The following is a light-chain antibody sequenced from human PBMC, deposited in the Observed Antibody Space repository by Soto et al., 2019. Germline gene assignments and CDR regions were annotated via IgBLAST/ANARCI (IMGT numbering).Light chain of an antibody. J-gene: IGKJ1*01. V-gene: IGKV1-5*03. Sequence: DIPMTQSPSTLSASVGERVTITCRANQSISSWLAWYQQKPGKAPKLLIYKASSLESGVPSRFSGSGSGTEFTLTISSLQPDDFATYYCHQYNSYPWTFGQGTKVEIK. CDR1: QSISSW. CDR2: KAS. CDR3: HQYNSYPWT.